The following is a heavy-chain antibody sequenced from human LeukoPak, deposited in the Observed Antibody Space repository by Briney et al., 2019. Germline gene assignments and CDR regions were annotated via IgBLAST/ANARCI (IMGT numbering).Heavy chain of an antibody. Sequence: SETLSLTCAVYGGSFSGYYWSWIRQPPGKGLECIWEINHSGSTNYKPSLMSRVTTLVDTSTNNCSLKLSSVTTADTAACYYAGGRGGYCSSTSCYIISRYYYYYYMDVWGKGTTVTVSS. J-gene: IGHJ6*03. CDR3: AGGRGGYCSSTSCYIISRYYYYYYMDV. CDR1: GGSFSGYY. D-gene: IGHD2-2*02. CDR2: INHSGST. V-gene: IGHV4-34*01.